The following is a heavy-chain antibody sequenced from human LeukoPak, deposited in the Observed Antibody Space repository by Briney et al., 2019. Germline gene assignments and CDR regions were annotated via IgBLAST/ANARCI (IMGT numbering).Heavy chain of an antibody. V-gene: IGHV3-30*18. CDR2: ISYDGSNK. J-gene: IGHJ4*02. CDR1: GFMFSNYG. Sequence: PGGSLRLSCAASGFMFSNYGMHWVRQAPGKGLEWVAVISYDGSNKYYADSVRGRFTISRDNSKNTLYLQMNSLTPEDTAVYYCAKEIGVSEGYWGQGTLVTVSS. D-gene: IGHD5/OR15-5a*01. CDR3: AKEIGVSEGY.